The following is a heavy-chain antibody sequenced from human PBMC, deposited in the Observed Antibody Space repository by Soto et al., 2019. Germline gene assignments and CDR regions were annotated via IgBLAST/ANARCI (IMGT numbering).Heavy chain of an antibody. V-gene: IGHV1-18*01. CDR2: ISAYNGNT. CDR1: GYTFTSYG. D-gene: IGHD3-3*01. Sequence: QVQLVQSGAEVKKPGASVKVSCKASGYTFTSYGISWVRQAPGQGLEWMGWISAYNGNTNYAQKLQGRVTMTTDTTTRPAYLELRSLRSDATAVYYCARAERITIFGVADYGMDVWGQGTTVTVSS. CDR3: ARAERITIFGVADYGMDV. J-gene: IGHJ6*02.